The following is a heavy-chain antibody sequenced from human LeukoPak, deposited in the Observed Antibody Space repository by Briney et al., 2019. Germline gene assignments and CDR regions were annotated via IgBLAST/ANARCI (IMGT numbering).Heavy chain of an antibody. Sequence: PGGTLRLSCAASGFTFSSYGMSWVRQAPGKGLEWVSAISGSGGSTYYADSVEGRFTVSRDNSKNTLYLQMNSLRAEDTAVFYCAKEIYGDPTGGRFQHWGQGTLVTVSS. V-gene: IGHV3-23*01. CDR3: AKEIYGDPTGGRFQH. CDR1: GFTFSSYG. J-gene: IGHJ1*01. D-gene: IGHD4-17*01. CDR2: ISGSGGST.